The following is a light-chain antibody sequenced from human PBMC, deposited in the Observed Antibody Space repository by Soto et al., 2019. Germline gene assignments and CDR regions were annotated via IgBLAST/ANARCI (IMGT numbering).Light chain of an antibody. CDR1: SSDVGGYNL. V-gene: IGLV2-23*02. CDR2: EVN. Sequence: LTQPRSVSGSPGQSVTISCTGTSSDVGGYNLVSWFQQHPGKAPKLFIYEVNRRPSGVSDRLSGSKSANTASLTISGLQAEDEADYYCFSYAGAGTFVFGTGTKVTVL. J-gene: IGLJ1*01. CDR3: FSYAGAGTFV.